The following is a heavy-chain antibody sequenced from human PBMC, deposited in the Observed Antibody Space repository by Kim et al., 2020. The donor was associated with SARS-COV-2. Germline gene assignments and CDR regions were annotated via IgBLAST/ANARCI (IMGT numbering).Heavy chain of an antibody. Sequence: VAGEGRCTISTDNANNTLYLQMISLRAEDTAVYYCGKGLARMVAGATYDYWGQGTLVTVSS. V-gene: IGHV3-23*01. J-gene: IGHJ4*02. D-gene: IGHD6-19*01. CDR3: GKGLARMVAGATYDY.